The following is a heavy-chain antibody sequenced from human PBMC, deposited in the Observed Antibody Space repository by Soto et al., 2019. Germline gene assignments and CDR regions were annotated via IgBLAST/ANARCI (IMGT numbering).Heavy chain of an antibody. V-gene: IGHV3-53*01. D-gene: IGHD2-15*01. CDR3: ARDCSGGSCYPALGA. CDR1: GFAVSNTY. J-gene: IGHJ5*02. CDR2: IYSDGTT. Sequence: GGSLRLSCAASGFAVSNTYMSWVRQAPGRGLEWVSFIYSDGTTCYADSVKGRFTISRDTSKNTLSLQMNSLRAEDTAVYYCARDCSGGSCYPALGAWGQGTLVTVSS.